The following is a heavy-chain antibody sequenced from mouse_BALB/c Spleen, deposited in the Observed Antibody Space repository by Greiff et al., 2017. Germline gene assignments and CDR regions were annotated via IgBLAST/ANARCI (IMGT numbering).Heavy chain of an antibody. D-gene: IGHD1-2*01. V-gene: IGHV3-8*02. Sequence: EVKLMESGPSLVKPSQSLSLTCSATGYSITSVYWNWIRQFPGNKLEYMGYISYSGSTYYNPSLKSRISITRDTSKNQYYLQLNSVTTEDTATYYCTNGYGAYWGQGTLVTVSA. CDR1: GYSITSVY. CDR3: TNGYGAY. CDR2: ISYSGST. J-gene: IGHJ3*01.